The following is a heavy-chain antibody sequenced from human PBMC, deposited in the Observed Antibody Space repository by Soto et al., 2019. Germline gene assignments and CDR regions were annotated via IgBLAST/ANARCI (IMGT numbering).Heavy chain of an antibody. V-gene: IGHV3-30-3*01. Sequence: PGGSLRLSCAAFGFTFSGHAMHWVRQAPGKGLEWVAIISYDGSHQYYTDSLMGRFTISRDNSKNTLYLQMNSLRAEDAAVYYCARDDRFCTGGSCYFENWGQGVLVTVSS. J-gene: IGHJ4*02. CDR1: GFTFSGHA. CDR2: ISYDGSHQ. CDR3: ARDDRFCTGGSCYFEN. D-gene: IGHD2-15*01.